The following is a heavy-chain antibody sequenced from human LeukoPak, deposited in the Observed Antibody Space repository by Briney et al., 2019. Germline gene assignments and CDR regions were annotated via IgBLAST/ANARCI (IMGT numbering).Heavy chain of an antibody. D-gene: IGHD2/OR15-2a*01. Sequence: PGGSLRLSCAASGSTFSSYSMNWVRQAPGKGLEWVSYISSSSSTIYYADSVKGRFTISRDNAKSSLYLQMNSLRAEDTAVYYCARAPSYRHPTDLLFDYWGQGTLVTVSS. CDR2: ISSSSSTI. V-gene: IGHV3-48*01. CDR3: ARAPSYRHPTDLLFDY. J-gene: IGHJ4*02. CDR1: GSTFSSYS.